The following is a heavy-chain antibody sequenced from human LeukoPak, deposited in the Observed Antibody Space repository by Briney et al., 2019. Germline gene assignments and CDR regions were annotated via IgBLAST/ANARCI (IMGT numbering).Heavy chain of an antibody. D-gene: IGHD3-22*01. CDR2: INSDGSST. CDR1: GFTFSSYW. Sequence: GGSLRLSCAASGFTFSSYWMHWVRQAPGKGLVWVSRINSDGSSTSYADSVKGRFTISRDNAKNTLYLQMNSLRAEDTAVYYCARDVVGWYYYDSSGYYYGHFDYWGQGTLVTVSS. CDR3: ARDVVGWYYYDSSGYYYGHFDY. V-gene: IGHV3-74*01. J-gene: IGHJ4*02.